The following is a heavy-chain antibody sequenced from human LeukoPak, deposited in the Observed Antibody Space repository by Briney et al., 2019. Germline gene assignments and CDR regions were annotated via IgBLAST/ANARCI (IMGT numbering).Heavy chain of an antibody. D-gene: IGHD1-1*01. V-gene: IGHV3-74*01. Sequence: PGGSLRLSCAASGFTFSSYWIHWVRHVPGEGLVWVSRIKDGGTTTDYADSVRGRFTISRDNSKNTLYLQMNSLRAEDTAVYYCAKFPVLAGGLFDYWGQGTLVTVSS. CDR3: AKFPVLAGGLFDY. CDR2: IKDGGTTT. CDR1: GFTFSSYW. J-gene: IGHJ4*02.